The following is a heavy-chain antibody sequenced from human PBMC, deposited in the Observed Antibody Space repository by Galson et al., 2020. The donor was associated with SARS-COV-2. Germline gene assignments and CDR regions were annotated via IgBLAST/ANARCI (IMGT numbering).Heavy chain of an antibody. CDR1: GGSFSGYY. CDR2: INHSGST. J-gene: IGHJ4*02. V-gene: IGHV4-34*01. CDR3: ARGRSLDSAVAAFYFDY. D-gene: IGHD6-19*01. Sequence: ETLSLTCAVYGGSFSGYYWSWIRQPPGKGLEWIGEINHSGSTNYNPSLKSRVTISVDTSKNQFSLKLSSVTAADTAVYYCARGRSLDSAVAAFYFDYWGQGTLVTVSS.